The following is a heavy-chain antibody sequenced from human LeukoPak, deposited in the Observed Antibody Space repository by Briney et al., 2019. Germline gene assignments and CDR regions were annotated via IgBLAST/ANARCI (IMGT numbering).Heavy chain of an antibody. CDR1: GGSISSGSYY. D-gene: IGHD4-17*01. CDR2: IYTSGST. Sequence: TLSLTCTVSGGSISSGSYYWSWIRQPAGKGLEWIGRIYTSGSTNYNPSLKSRVTISVDTSKNQFSLKLSSVTAADTAVYYCARDSNSAVTTSSVWGQGTLVTVSS. V-gene: IGHV4-61*02. CDR3: ARDSNSAVTTSSV. J-gene: IGHJ4*02.